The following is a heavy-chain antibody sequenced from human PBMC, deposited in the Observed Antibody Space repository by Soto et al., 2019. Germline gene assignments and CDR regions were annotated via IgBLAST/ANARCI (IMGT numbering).Heavy chain of an antibody. CDR2: IFNSGNMI. J-gene: IGHJ6*03. CDR1: GFTFSDYY. CDR3: ARESGGWHYCHYMDV. V-gene: IGHV3-11*01. D-gene: IGHD6-19*01. Sequence: QVQLVESGGGLVRPGGSLRLSCAASGFTFSDYYMSWIRQAPGKGLEWVAYIFNSGNMIFYADSVKGRFTISRDNAKNTLFLEMNSLRVEDTAVYYCARESGGWHYCHYMDVWGKGATVTVSS.